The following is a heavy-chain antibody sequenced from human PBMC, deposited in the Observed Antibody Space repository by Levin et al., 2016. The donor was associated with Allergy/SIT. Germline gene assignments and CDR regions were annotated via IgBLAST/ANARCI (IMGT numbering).Heavy chain of an antibody. Sequence: WVRQAPGQRLEWMGWINAGNGNTKYSQKFQGRVTITRDTSASTAYMELSSLRSEDTAVYYCARGITMIVGGAPGYWGQGTLVTVSS. CDR3: ARGITMIVGGAPGY. CDR2: INAGNGNT. J-gene: IGHJ4*02. V-gene: IGHV1-3*01. D-gene: IGHD3-22*01.